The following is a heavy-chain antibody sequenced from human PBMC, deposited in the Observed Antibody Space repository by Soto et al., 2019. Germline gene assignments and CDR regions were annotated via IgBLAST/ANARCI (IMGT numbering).Heavy chain of an antibody. CDR1: SGSISSSNW. Sequence: SETLSLTCAVSSGSISSSNWWSWVRQPPGKGLEWIGEIYHSGSTNYNPSLKSRVTISVDKSKNQFSLKLSSVTAADKAVYYCARVMADIVVVAGLPTTTNYYYYMDVWGKGTTVTVSS. V-gene: IGHV4-4*02. D-gene: IGHD2-2*01. J-gene: IGHJ6*03. CDR2: IYHSGST. CDR3: ARVMADIVVVAGLPTTTNYYYYMDV.